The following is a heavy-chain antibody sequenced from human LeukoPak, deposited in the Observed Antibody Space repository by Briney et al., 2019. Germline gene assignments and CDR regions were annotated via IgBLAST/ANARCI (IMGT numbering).Heavy chain of an antibody. CDR3: ARHRATSSWDFDY. V-gene: IGHV4-39*01. CDR2: IYHSGST. CDR1: GGFISSGSYY. Sequence: PSQTLSLTCTVSGGFISSGSYYWGWIRQPPGKGLEWIGSIYHSGSTYYNLPLKSRVTISINTSKNQFSLRLSSVTAADTAVYYCARHRATSSWDFDYWGQGTLVTVSS. J-gene: IGHJ4*02. D-gene: IGHD6-13*01.